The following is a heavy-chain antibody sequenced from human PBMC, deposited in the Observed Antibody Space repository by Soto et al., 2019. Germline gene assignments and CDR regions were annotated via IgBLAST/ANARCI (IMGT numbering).Heavy chain of an antibody. J-gene: IGHJ6*02. D-gene: IGHD2-2*02. V-gene: IGHV3-73*01. CDR1: GFTFIGTA. Sequence: PGGSLRLSCAASGFTFIGTAMHWFRQASGKGLEWVGRIRSKANSYASEYAASVKGRFTITRDDSKNTAYLQINSLITEDTAVYYCTIRAVPAAIDHYCYYGMDVWGQGTTVTVSS. CDR3: TIRAVPAAIDHYCYYGMDV. CDR2: IRSKANSYAS.